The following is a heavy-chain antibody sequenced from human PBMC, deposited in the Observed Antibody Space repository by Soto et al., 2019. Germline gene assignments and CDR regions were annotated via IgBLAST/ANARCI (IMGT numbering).Heavy chain of an antibody. CDR2: ISGSGGST. Sequence: GGSLRLTCAASGFTFSSYAMSWVRQAPGKGLEWVSAISGSGGSTYYADSVKGRFTISRDNSKNTLYLQMNSLRAEDTAVYYCAKEWSYSSGWSHVDYWGQGTLVTVSS. CDR1: GFTFSSYA. V-gene: IGHV3-23*01. CDR3: AKEWSYSSGWSHVDY. J-gene: IGHJ4*02. D-gene: IGHD6-19*01.